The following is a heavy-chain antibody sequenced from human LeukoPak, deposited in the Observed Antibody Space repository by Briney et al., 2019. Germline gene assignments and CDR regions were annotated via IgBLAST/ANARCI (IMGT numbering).Heavy chain of an antibody. Sequence: GGSLRLSCAASGFTFSNYSMNWVRQAPGKGLKWVSYIYYAGSVKGRFTISRDNAKNSLFLQMNSLRAEDTAVYYFIDYWGQGALVTVSS. V-gene: IGHV3-48*04. CDR2: I. J-gene: IGHJ4*02. CDR3: IDY. CDR1: GFTFSNYS.